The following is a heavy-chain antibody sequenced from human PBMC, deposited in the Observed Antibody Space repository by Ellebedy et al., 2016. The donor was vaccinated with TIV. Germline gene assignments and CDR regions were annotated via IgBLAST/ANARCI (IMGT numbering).Heavy chain of an antibody. Sequence: GESLKISXAASGFTFSSYSMNWVRQAPGKGLEWVSSISSSSSSYIYYADSVKGRFTISRDNAKNSLYLQMNSLRAEDTAVYYCARVGGIVGAPWGQGTLVTVSS. CDR1: GFTFSSYS. V-gene: IGHV3-21*01. J-gene: IGHJ5*02. CDR3: ARVGGIVGAP. D-gene: IGHD1-26*01. CDR2: ISSSSSSYI.